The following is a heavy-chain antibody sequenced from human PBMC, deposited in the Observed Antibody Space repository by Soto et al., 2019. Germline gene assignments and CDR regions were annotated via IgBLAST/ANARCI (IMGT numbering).Heavy chain of an antibody. D-gene: IGHD6-13*01. CDR1: GFTFNTYA. CDR2: IEGSGDKI. CDR3: AKDVGYSGGWFVGFFQD. J-gene: IGHJ1*01. V-gene: IGHV3-23*01. Sequence: GGSLRLSCAASGFTFNTYAMSWVRQAPGKGLDWVSTIEGSGDKIFYADSVKGRFTVSRDNSKNTLYLEMSSLRADDTAVYYCAKDVGYSGGWFVGFFQDWGQGTLVTVSS.